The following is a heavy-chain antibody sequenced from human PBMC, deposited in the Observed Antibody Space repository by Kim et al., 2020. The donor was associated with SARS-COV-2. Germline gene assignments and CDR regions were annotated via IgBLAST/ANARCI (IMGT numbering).Heavy chain of an antibody. CDR3: ARAGKVGATYWFDP. CDR1: GFTFSSYP. J-gene: IGHJ5*02. V-gene: IGHV3-30*04. Sequence: GGSLRLFCAASGFTFSSYPMLWVRQAPGKWLEWVAVISYDGSDKYYADSVKGRFTISRDNSKNTLYLQMNSLRTEDTAVYYCARAGKVGATYWFDPWGQGTLVTVSS. CDR2: ISYDGSDK. D-gene: IGHD1-26*01.